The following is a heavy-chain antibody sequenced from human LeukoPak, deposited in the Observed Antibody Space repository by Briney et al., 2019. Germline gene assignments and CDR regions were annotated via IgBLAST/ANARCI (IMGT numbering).Heavy chain of an antibody. V-gene: IGHV3-30*02. CDR2: IRYDGSNK. D-gene: IGHD4-17*01. CDR3: AKDATGAYGDYPPNYYYGMDV. J-gene: IGHJ6*02. CDR1: GFTFSSCG. Sequence: PGGSLRLSCAASGFTFSSCGMHWVRQAPGKGLEWVAFIRYDGSNKYYADSVKGRFTISRDNSKNTLYLQMNSLRAEDTAVYYCAKDATGAYGDYPPNYYYGMDVWGQGTTVTVSS.